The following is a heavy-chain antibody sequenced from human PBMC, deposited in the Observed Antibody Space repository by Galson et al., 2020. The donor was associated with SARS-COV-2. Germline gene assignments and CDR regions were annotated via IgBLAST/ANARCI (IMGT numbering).Heavy chain of an antibody. CDR1: GDSLNAYH. CDR3: WGHTIEVAGVDY. J-gene: IGHJ4*02. D-gene: IGHD6-19*01. Sequence: ETSETMSPTCILSGDSLNAYHPSWIRQPPGKGMEWDGYINFRGTTKYNPLLKSRVAISVDTSRTQFTLKMTSVTGADTALYYCWGHTIEVAGVDYWGQGILVTVSS. CDR2: INFRGTT. V-gene: IGHV4-59*08.